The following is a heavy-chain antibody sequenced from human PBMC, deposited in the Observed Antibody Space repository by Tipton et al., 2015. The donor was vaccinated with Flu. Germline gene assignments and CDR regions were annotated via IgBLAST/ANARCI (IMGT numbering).Heavy chain of an antibody. CDR1: GFTVSSNY. V-gene: IGHV3-53*01. CDR3: AGEVLDAFDI. Sequence: AASGFTVSSNYMSWVRQAPGKGLEWVSVIYSGGSTYYADSVKGRFTISRDNSKNTLYLQMNSLRAEDTAVYYCAGEVLDAFDIWGQGTMVTVSS. CDR2: IYSGGST. J-gene: IGHJ3*02.